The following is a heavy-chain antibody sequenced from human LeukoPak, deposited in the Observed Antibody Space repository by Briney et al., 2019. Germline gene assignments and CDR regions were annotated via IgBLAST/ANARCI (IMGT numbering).Heavy chain of an antibody. CDR3: ARHQGGNYDSSGYPDAFDI. J-gene: IGHJ3*02. Sequence: GESLKISCKGSGYSFTSYWIGWVCQMPGKGLEWMGIIYPGDSDTRYSPSFQGQVTISADKSISTAYLQWSSLKASDTAMYYCARHQGGNYDSSGYPDAFDIWGQGTMVTVSS. V-gene: IGHV5-51*01. CDR2: IYPGDSDT. D-gene: IGHD3-22*01. CDR1: GYSFTSYW.